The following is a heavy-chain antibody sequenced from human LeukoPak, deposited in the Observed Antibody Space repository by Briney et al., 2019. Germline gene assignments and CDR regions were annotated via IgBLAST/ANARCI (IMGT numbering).Heavy chain of an antibody. CDR3: ARVWPGDRWYFDL. J-gene: IGHJ2*01. D-gene: IGHD3-16*01. CDR2: ISHGGRT. CDR1: GFTFSSYW. V-gene: IGHV4-34*01. Sequence: GSLRLSCAASGFTFSSYWMHWIRQPPGEGLEWIGEISHGGRTNHNSSLKSRVSISVDTSKNQFSLKLSSVIAADTAVYYCARVWPGDRWYFDLWGRGTLVTVSS.